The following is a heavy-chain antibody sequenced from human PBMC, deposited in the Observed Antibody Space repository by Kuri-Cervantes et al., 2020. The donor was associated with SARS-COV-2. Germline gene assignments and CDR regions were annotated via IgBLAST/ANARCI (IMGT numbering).Heavy chain of an antibody. CDR3: ARSPGDGDYDPFDY. J-gene: IGHJ4*02. V-gene: IGHV3-15*01. D-gene: IGHD4-17*01. CDR2: IKMKTDGGTT. Sequence: GESLKISCAASGFTFSNAWMTWVRQAPGKGLEWVGRIKMKTDGGTTDYAAPVKGRFTISSDDSENMLYLQMNSLRAEDTAVYYCARSPGDGDYDPFDYWGQGTLVTVSS. CDR1: GFTFSNAW.